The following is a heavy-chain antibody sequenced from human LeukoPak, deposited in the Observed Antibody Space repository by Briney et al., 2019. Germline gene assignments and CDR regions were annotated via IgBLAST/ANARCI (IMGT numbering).Heavy chain of an antibody. J-gene: IGHJ5*02. Sequence: PSETLSLTCTVSGGSISSSSYYWGWIRQPPGTGLEWIGSIYYSGSTYYNPSLKSRVTISVDTSKNQFSLKLSSVTAADTAVYYCARTYSSYSPGRNWFDPWGQGTLVTVSS. CDR1: GGSISSSSYY. V-gene: IGHV4-39*07. CDR2: IYYSGST. D-gene: IGHD6-19*01. CDR3: ARTYSSYSPGRNWFDP.